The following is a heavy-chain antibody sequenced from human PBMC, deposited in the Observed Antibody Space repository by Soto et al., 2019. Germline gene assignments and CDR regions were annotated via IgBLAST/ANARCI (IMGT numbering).Heavy chain of an antibody. J-gene: IGHJ6*03. CDR1: GDSVSGNSAA. CDR3: AGTTSHHWLYMDV. D-gene: IGHD1-1*01. Sequence: PSQTLSLTCAISGDSVSGNSAAWNWIRLSPSRGLEWLARTYYRSRWYNDYAVSVRSRTTVNADTSKNQFSLQLTSVTPEDTAIYYCAGTTSHHWLYMDVWGRGTTVTVSS. CDR2: TYYRSRWYN. V-gene: IGHV6-1*01.